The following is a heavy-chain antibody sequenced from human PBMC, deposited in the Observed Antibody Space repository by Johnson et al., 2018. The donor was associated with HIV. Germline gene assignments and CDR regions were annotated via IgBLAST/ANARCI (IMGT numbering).Heavy chain of an antibody. V-gene: IGHV3-53*01. CDR3: ARGDSSGEAFDI. J-gene: IGHJ3*02. D-gene: IGHD3-22*01. CDR2: INSGGST. CDR1: GFTVSSNY. Sequence: MLLVESGGGLIQPGGSLRLSCAASGFTVSSNYMSWVRQAPGKGLEWVSVINSGGSTYYADSVKARFTISRDNSKNTLYLQMNSLRAEDTAVYYCARGDSSGEAFDIWGQGTMVTVSS.